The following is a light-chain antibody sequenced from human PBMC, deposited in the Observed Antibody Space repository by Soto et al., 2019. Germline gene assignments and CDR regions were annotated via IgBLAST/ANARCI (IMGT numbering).Light chain of an antibody. CDR2: AAS. J-gene: IGKJ2*01. Sequence: DIQMTQSPSSLSASIGDRVTITCQASHDISNYLNWFQQKPGKAPKLLIYAASNLETGVPSRFSGSGSGTDFAFTITSLQPEDFATYYCQNYDNPPYTFGQGTKLDIK. CDR1: HDISNY. CDR3: QNYDNPPYT. V-gene: IGKV1-33*01.